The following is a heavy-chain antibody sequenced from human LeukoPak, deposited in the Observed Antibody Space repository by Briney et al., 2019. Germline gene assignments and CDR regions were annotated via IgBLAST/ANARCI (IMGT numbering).Heavy chain of an antibody. CDR1: GFTFSYYA. V-gene: IGHV3-23*01. D-gene: IGHD3-9*01. Sequence: GGCLRLSCAASGFTFSYYAMSWVRQAPGKGLEWVSAIVGSGGSTYYADSVKGRFSISRGNSKNTLFLQMNSLRVEDTALYYCSKWGDYDVLTGYYDSDFWGQGTLVTVSS. J-gene: IGHJ4*02. CDR3: SKWGDYDVLTGYYDSDF. CDR2: IVGSGGST.